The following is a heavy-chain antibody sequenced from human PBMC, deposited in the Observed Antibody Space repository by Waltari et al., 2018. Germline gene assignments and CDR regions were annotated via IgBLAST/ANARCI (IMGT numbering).Heavy chain of an antibody. V-gene: IGHV1-69*01. CDR1: GGTFSSYA. J-gene: IGHJ6*02. CDR3: AREDYGGNPKNYYYYGMDV. Sequence: QVQLVQSGAEVKKPGSSVKVSCKASGGTFSSYAISWVRQAPGQGLEWMGGIIPIFGTANDAQKFHGRVTITADESTSTAYMELSSLRSEDTAVYYCAREDYGGNPKNYYYYGMDVWGQGTTVTVSS. D-gene: IGHD4-17*01. CDR2: IIPIFGTA.